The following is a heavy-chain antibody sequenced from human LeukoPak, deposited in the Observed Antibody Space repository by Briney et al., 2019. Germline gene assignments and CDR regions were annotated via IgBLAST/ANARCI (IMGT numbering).Heavy chain of an antibody. CDR2: IIPIFGTA. D-gene: IGHD6-6*01. CDR1: GGTFSSYA. V-gene: IGHV1-69*05. CDR3: ATPGSIAARQNWFDP. J-gene: IGHJ5*02. Sequence: GASVKVSCKASGGTFSSYAISWVRQAPGQGLEWMGGIIPIFGTANYAQKFQGRVTITTDESTSTAYMELSSLRSEDTAVYYCATPGSIAARQNWFDPWGQGTLVTVPS.